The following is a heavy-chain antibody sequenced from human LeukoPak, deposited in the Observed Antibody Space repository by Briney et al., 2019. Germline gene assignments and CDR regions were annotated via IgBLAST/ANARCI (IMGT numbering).Heavy chain of an antibody. Sequence: GGSLRLSCAASGFTFSSYAMSWVRQAPGKGLEWVSAISGSGGSTYYADSVKGRVTISRDNSKNTRYLQMNSLRAEDTAVYYCAKDSSSGGWFDPWGQGTLVTVSS. CDR3: AKDSSSGGWFDP. CDR1: GFTFSSYA. J-gene: IGHJ5*02. CDR2: ISGSGGST. D-gene: IGHD6-13*01. V-gene: IGHV3-23*01.